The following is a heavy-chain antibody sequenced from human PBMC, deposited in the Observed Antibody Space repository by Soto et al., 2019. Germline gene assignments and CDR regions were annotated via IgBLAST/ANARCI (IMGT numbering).Heavy chain of an antibody. J-gene: IGHJ6*02. V-gene: IGHV3-74*01. CDR2: VNSDGDTT. CDR3: ASNYAYAEGYYFYGIDV. CDR1: GFPFRNYW. D-gene: IGHD3-16*01. Sequence: GGSLRLSCAASGFPFRNYWMHWVRQAPGKGLVWVSRVNSDGDTTYYADSVKGRFTISRDNAKNTLHLQMNSLGAEDTAVYYCASNYAYAEGYYFYGIDVWGQGTTVTVSS.